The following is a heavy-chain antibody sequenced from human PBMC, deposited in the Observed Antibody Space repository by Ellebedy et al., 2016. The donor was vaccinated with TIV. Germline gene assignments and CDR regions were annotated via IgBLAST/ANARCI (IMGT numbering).Heavy chain of an antibody. CDR1: GGSISSSGYY. CDR2: MFHSGST. V-gene: IGHV4-39*07. D-gene: IGHD3-9*01. CDR3: ARDLYYDTLTGLTEYDY. Sequence: SETLSLTCTVSGGSISSSGYYWGWIRQPPGKGLEWIGSMFHSGSTYYNPSLKSRVTISLDTSKNQFSLKLGSVTAADTAVYYCARDLYYDTLTGLTEYDYWGQGTLVTVSS. J-gene: IGHJ4*02.